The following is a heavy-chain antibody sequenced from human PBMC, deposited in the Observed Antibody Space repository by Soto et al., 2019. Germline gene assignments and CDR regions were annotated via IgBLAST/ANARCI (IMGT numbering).Heavy chain of an antibody. Sequence: PSETLSLTCTVSGGSIISGDYSWSWIRQPPGKGLEWIGYVFRSGSTYYSPSLKSRVTISVDGSKNQFSLKLTSVTAADTGVYYCARGSYGAGSDYWGQGTLVTVSS. CDR3: ARGSYGAGSDY. D-gene: IGHD3-10*01. CDR1: GGSIISGDYS. CDR2: VFRSGST. V-gene: IGHV4-30-2*01. J-gene: IGHJ4*02.